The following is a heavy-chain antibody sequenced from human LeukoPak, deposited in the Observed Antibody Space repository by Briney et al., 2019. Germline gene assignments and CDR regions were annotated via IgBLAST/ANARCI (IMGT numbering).Heavy chain of an antibody. V-gene: IGHV1-69*06. CDR1: GGTFSSYA. Sequence: SVKVSCKASGGTFSSYAISWVRQAPGQGLEWMGGIIPIFGTANYAQKFQGRVTITADKSTSTAYMELSSLRSEDTAVYYCARDRDGTYYYYMDVWGKGTTVTVSS. D-gene: IGHD1-1*01. CDR2: IIPIFGTA. J-gene: IGHJ6*03. CDR3: ARDRDGTYYYYMDV.